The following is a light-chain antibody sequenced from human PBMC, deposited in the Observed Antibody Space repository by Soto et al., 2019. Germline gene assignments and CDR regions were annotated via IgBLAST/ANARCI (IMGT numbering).Light chain of an antibody. CDR2: TNN. CDR3: SSYTSSSTWV. V-gene: IGLV1-47*02. J-gene: IGLJ3*02. CDR1: SSNIGSNY. Sequence: QSVLTQPPSASGTPGQRVTISCSGSSSNIGSNYVYWYQQLPGTAPKLLIHTNNQRPSGVPDRFSGSKSGTSASLAISGLRSEDEADYYCSSYTSSSTWVFGGGTKVTVL.